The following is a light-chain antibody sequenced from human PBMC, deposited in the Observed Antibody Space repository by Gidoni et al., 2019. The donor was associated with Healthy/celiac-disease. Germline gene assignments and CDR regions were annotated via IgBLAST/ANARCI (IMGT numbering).Light chain of an antibody. Sequence: IHMTQSPSTLSASVGDRVTIPCRASQSVSSWLACYQQKPGKAPNVLVYKASSLESGVPSRFSGSGSGTEFTLTISSLQPEDFATYYCQQHTNYWAFGQGTKVEIK. CDR3: QQHTNYWA. J-gene: IGKJ1*01. CDR1: QSVSSW. CDR2: KAS. V-gene: IGKV1-5*03.